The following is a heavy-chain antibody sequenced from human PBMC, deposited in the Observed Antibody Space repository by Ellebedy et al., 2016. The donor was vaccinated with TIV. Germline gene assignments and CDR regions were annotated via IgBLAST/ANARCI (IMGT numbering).Heavy chain of an antibody. CDR2: FGVSGDTT. CDR1: GFTFSSYA. D-gene: IGHD1-26*01. CDR3: TKLPTGRVARDVGVTWFAT. V-gene: IGHV3-23*01. J-gene: IGHJ5*02. Sequence: GESLKISCAASGFTFSSYAMSWVRQAPGKGLEWVSGFGVSGDTTYYADSVKGRFTISRDNSKGMLHLQMNSLRADDTAVYYCTKLPTGRVARDVGVTWFATWGRGTLVTVSS.